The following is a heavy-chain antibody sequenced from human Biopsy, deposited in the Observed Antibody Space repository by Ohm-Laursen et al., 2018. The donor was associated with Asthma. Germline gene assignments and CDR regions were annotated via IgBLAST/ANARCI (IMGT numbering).Heavy chain of an antibody. CDR3: ARDLHPTNHLGELSEGFDY. CDR1: GFTFSTYA. D-gene: IGHD3-16*02. J-gene: IGHJ4*02. V-gene: IGHV3-30-3*01. CDR2: ISYDGSNK. Sequence: SLRLSCAASGFTFSTYAMHWVRQAPGTGLEWVAVISYDGSNKYYADSVKGRFTISRDNSKNTLYLQMNSLRAEDTAVYYCARDLHPTNHLGELSEGFDYWGQGTLVTVSS.